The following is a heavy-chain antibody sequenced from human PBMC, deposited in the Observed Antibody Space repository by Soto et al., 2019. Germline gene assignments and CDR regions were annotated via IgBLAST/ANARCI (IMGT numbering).Heavy chain of an antibody. Sequence: GSLRLSCAASGFTFSAYSMNWVRQAPGKGLEWVSFISTDSSAIYYADSVKGRFTISRDNAKNSLYLQMNSLTAEDAAVYYCAREQQQLAIDYWGQGTLVTVSS. D-gene: IGHD1-1*01. V-gene: IGHV3-48*01. CDR1: GFTFSAYS. J-gene: IGHJ4*02. CDR3: AREQQQLAIDY. CDR2: ISTDSSAI.